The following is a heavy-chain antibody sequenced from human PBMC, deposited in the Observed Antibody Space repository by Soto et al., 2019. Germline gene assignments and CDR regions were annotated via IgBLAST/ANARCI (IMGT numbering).Heavy chain of an antibody. D-gene: IGHD3-22*01. CDR3: AKDSTYYYDSSGYFDY. J-gene: IGHJ4*02. Sequence: GGSLRLSCAASGFTFSSYAMSWVRQAPGKGLEWVSAISGSGGSTYYADSVKGRFTISRVNSKNTLYLQMNSLRAEDTAVYYCAKDSTYYYDSSGYFDYWGQGTLVTVSS. V-gene: IGHV3-23*01. CDR1: GFTFSSYA. CDR2: ISGSGGST.